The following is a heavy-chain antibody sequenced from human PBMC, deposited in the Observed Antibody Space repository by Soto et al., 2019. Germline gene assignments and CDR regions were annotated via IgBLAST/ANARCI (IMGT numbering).Heavy chain of an antibody. J-gene: IGHJ6*02. CDR1: GGTFSSYA. CDR3: ARLLSSYYYYYGMDV. Sequence: GASVKVSCKASGGTFSSYAISWVRQAPGQGLEWMGGIIPIFGTANYAQKFQGRVTITADESTSTAYMELSSLRSEDTAVYYCARLLSSYYYYYGMDVWGQGTTVTVSS. V-gene: IGHV1-69*13. CDR2: IIPIFGTA. D-gene: IGHD2-2*01.